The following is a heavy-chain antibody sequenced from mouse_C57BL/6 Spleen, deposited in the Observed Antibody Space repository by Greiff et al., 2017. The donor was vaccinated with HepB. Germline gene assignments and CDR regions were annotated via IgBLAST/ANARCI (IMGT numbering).Heavy chain of an antibody. V-gene: IGHV5-17*01. CDR2: ISSGSSTI. Sequence: EVHLVESGGGLVKPGGSLKLSCAASGFTFSDYGMHWVRQAPEKGLEWVAYISSGSSTIYYADKVKGRFTISRDNAKNTLCLQMTSLRSEDTAMYYCARWAMDYWGQGTSVTVSS. CDR1: GFTFSDYG. J-gene: IGHJ4*01. CDR3: ARWAMDY.